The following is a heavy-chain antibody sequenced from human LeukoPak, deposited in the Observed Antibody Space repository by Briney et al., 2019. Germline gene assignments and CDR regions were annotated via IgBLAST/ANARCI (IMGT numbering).Heavy chain of an antibody. V-gene: IGHV1-69*04. CDR2: IIPILGIA. J-gene: IGHJ4*02. D-gene: IGHD6-13*01. CDR3: ARVEAAGPLGY. CDR1: GGTFSSYA. Sequence: GASVKVSCKASGGTFSSYAISWVRQAPGQGLEWMGRIIPILGIANYAQKFQGRVTITADKSTSTAYMELSSLRSEDTAVYYCARVEAAGPLGYWGQGTLVTVSS.